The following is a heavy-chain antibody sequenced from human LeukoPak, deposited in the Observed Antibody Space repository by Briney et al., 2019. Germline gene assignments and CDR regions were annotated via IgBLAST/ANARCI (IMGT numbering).Heavy chain of an antibody. J-gene: IGHJ4*02. CDR2: ISGNSGIV. Sequence: PGGSLRLSCVASGFNLEEYAMHWVRQAPGKGLEWVSSISGNSGIVGYADSVKGRFTISRDNAKNSLYLQMNSLRAEDTALYYCTKGLYCTYSRCPTDYWGQGTLVTVSS. CDR1: GFNLEEYA. CDR3: TKGLYCTYSRCPTDY. V-gene: IGHV3-9*01. D-gene: IGHD2-8*01.